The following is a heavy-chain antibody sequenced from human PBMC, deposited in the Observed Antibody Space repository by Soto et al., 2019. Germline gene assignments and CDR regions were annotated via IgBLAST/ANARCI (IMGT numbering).Heavy chain of an antibody. CDR1: GCSIRSYY. CDR2: IYYSGST. CDR3: ARDDPARY. J-gene: IGHJ4*02. V-gene: IGHV4-59*01. Sequence: SETLSLTCTVSGCSIRSYYCSWIRQPPGKGLEWIGYIYYSGSTNYNPSLKSRVTISVDTSKNQFSLQLSSVTAADTAVYYCARDDPARYWGQGTLVTVSS.